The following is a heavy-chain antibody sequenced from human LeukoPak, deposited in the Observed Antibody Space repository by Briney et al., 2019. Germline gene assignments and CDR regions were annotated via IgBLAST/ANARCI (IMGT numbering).Heavy chain of an antibody. CDR1: AGSISSYY. D-gene: IGHD3-3*01. CDR3: ARDGGP. V-gene: IGHV4-59*01. J-gene: IGHJ5*02. Sequence: SETLSLTCTVSAGSISSYYWSWVRQPPGKGLELIGYIYHSGSTNYNPSLKSRVTISVDTSKNQFSLKLSSVTAADTAVYYCARDGGPWGQGTLVTVSS. CDR2: IYHSGST.